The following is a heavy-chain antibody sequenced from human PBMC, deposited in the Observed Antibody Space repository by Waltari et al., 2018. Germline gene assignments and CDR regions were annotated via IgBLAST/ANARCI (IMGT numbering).Heavy chain of an antibody. CDR1: GGSITNNRHY. D-gene: IGHD3-16*01. CDR3: ATYVGASIGTAAFDV. CDR2: ISYTGAT. J-gene: IGHJ3*01. V-gene: IGHV4-39*01. Sequence: QLHLQESGPGLVKPSETLSLTCSVSGGSITNNRHYWAWIRQPPGKGLEWTATISYTGATYNNPSLKSRVTISGDTSKNQFSLKLNSVTAADTAVYYCATYVGASIGTAAFDVWGQGTMVTVSS.